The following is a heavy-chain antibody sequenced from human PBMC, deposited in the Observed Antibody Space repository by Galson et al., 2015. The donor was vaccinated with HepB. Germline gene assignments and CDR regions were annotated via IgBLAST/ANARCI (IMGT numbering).Heavy chain of an antibody. J-gene: IGHJ4*02. CDR2: IWYDGSNK. Sequence: SLRLSCAASGFTFTTYDMHWVRQAPGKGLEWVAHIWYDGSNKYYADSVKGRFTISRDNSKNTLYLQMNSLRVEDTAVYYCARDRATTDFDYWGQGTVVTVYS. CDR3: ARDRATTDFDY. D-gene: IGHD1-26*01. V-gene: IGHV3-33*01. CDR1: GFTFTTYD.